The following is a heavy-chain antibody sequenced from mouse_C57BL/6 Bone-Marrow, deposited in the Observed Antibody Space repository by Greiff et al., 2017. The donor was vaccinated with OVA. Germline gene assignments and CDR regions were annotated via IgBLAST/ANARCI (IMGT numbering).Heavy chain of an antibody. J-gene: IGHJ4*01. D-gene: IGHD1-1*01. Sequence: QVQLQQSGAELVKPGASVKMSCKASGYTFTSYWITWVKQRPGQGLEWIGDIYPGSGRTNYNEKFKSKATLTVDTSSSTAYMQLSSLTSEDAAVYYCARSGITTVEGDFAMDYWGQGTSVTVSS. CDR2: IYPGSGRT. V-gene: IGHV1-55*01. CDR3: ARSGITTVEGDFAMDY. CDR1: GYTFTSYW.